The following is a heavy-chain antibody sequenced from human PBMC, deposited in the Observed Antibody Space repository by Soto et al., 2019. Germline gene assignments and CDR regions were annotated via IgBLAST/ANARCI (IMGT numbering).Heavy chain of an antibody. J-gene: IGHJ6*02. CDR3: ARAWGVGPREHYHGMDV. CDR2: IYHSGST. Sequence: PSETLSLTCAVSGGSINSGGYSWSWIRQPPGKGLEWIGNIYHSGSTYYNPSLKSRVTISVDRSKNQFSLKLSSVTAADTAVYYCARAWGVGPREHYHGMDVWGQGTTVTVSS. D-gene: IGHD1-26*01. CDR1: GGSINSGGYS. V-gene: IGHV4-30-2*01.